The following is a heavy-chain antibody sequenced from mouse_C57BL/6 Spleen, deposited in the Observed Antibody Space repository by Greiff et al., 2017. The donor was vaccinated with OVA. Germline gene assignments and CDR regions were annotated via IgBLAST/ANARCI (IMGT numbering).Heavy chain of an antibody. V-gene: IGHV5-9-1*02. Sequence: EVKLVESGAGLVKPGGSLKLSCAASGFTFSSYAMSWVRQTPEKRLAWVAYISSGGDYIYYADTVKGRFTISRDNARNTLYLQMSSLKSEDTAMYYCTRDLFYYFDYWGQGTTLTVSS. CDR1: GFTFSSYA. J-gene: IGHJ2*01. CDR2: ISSGGDYI. CDR3: TRDLFYYFDY.